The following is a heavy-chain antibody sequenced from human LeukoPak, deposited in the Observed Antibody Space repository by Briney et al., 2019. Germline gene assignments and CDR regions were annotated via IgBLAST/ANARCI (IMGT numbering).Heavy chain of an antibody. J-gene: IGHJ4*02. CDR3: ARSSRGETASL. D-gene: IGHD1-1*01. Sequence: PSETLSLTCTISGGSISTYYWSWIRQPPGKGLEWIGYVYYTGSTNYNPSLKGRVTISVDTSKNQFALKLNYVTVADTAIYYCARSSRGETASLWGQGTQVTVSS. CDR1: GGSISTYY. V-gene: IGHV4-59*01. CDR2: VYYTGST.